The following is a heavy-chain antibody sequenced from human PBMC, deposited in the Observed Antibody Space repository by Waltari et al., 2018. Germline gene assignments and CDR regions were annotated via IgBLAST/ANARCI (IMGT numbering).Heavy chain of an antibody. CDR3: ARGGYFYDSSGSFGNYYFDY. D-gene: IGHD3-22*01. V-gene: IGHV4-59*01. J-gene: IGHJ4*02. CDR2: LYYNDNS. CDR1: GGSISSSY. Sequence: QVQLQESGPGLVKPSETLSLTCTVSGGSISSSYWSWIRQPPGKVLEWIGYLYYNDNSDYNPSLKSRVTISIDTSKNQISLRLHSVTAADTAVYYCARGGYFYDSSGSFGNYYFDYWGQGTLVTVSS.